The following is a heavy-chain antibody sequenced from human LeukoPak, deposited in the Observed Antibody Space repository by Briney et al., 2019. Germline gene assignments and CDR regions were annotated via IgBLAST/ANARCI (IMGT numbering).Heavy chain of an antibody. V-gene: IGHV4-38-2*02. CDR2: IYHSGST. CDR1: GYSISSGYY. Sequence: SETLSLTCTVSGYSISSGYYWGWIRQPPGKGLEWIGSIYHSGSTYYNPSLKSRVTISVDTSKNQFPLKLSSVTAADTAVYYCARVMAYCGGDCYSLFDPWGQGTLVTVSS. CDR3: ARVMAYCGGDCYSLFDP. J-gene: IGHJ5*02. D-gene: IGHD2-21*02.